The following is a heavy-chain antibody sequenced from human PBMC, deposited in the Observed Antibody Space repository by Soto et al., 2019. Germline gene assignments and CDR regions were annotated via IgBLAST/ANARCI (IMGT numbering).Heavy chain of an antibody. CDR1: GGSFSGYY. CDR2: IYYSGST. D-gene: IGHD3-22*01. V-gene: IGHV4-39*01. CDR3: ARSSYYYDGGGNDY. J-gene: IGHJ4*02. Sequence: PSETLSLTCAVYGGSFSGYYWGWVRQPPGKGLEWIGSIYYSGSTYYNPSLKSRVTISVDTSKNQFSLKLSSVTAADTSVYYCARSSYYYDGGGNDYWGQGTLVTVSS.